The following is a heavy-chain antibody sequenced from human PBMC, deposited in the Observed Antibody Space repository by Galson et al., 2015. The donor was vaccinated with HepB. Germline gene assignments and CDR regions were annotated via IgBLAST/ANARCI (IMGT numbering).Heavy chain of an antibody. Sequence: SLRLSCAASGFTFSSYSMNWVRQAPGKALEWVSSISSSSSYIYYADSVKGRFTISRDNAKNSLYLQMNSLRAEDTAVYYCVRDGSVQQQLADTPSTFRYYYYGMDVWGQGTTVTVSS. CDR3: VRDGSVQQQLADTPSTFRYYYYGMDV. CDR2: ISSSSSYI. D-gene: IGHD6-13*01. CDR1: GFTFSSYS. J-gene: IGHJ6*02. V-gene: IGHV3-21*01.